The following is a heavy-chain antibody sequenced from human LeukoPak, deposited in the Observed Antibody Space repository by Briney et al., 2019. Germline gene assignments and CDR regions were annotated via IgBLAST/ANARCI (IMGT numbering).Heavy chain of an antibody. Sequence: GESLKISCKGSGYSFTSYWIGWVRQLPGKGLEWLGIIYPGDSDTRYSPSFQGQVTISADKSISTAYLQWSSLKASDTAMYYCARRGRRGSIFYYFDYWGQGTLVPVSS. V-gene: IGHV5-51*01. CDR3: ARRGRRGSIFYYFDY. J-gene: IGHJ4*02. D-gene: IGHD3-3*02. CDR2: IYPGDSDT. CDR1: GYSFTSYW.